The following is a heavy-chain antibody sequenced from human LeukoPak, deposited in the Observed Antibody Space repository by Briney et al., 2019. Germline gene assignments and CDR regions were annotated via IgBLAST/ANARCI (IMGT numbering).Heavy chain of an antibody. CDR3: ARLAVVAATEDPYYYKYGMDV. D-gene: IGHD2-15*01. J-gene: IGHJ6*02. Sequence: GGSLRLSCAASGFTFNSYGMNWVRQAPGKGLEWVSSISTSTSYIYYADSVKGRFTISRDNAKNSLYLQMNSLRAEDTAVYYCARLAVVAATEDPYYYKYGMDVSGQGTTVTVSS. CDR1: GFTFNSYG. V-gene: IGHV3-21*01. CDR2: ISTSTSYI.